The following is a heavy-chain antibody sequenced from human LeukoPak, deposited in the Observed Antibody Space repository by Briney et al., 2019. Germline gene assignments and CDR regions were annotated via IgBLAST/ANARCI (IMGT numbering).Heavy chain of an antibody. V-gene: IGHV4-34*01. Sequence: KPSETLSLTCAVYGGSFSGYYWSWIRQPPGKGLEWIGEINHSGSTNYNPSLKSRVTISVDTSKNQFSLKLSSVTAADTAVYYCARDRRTALYYYGMDVWGQGTTVTVSS. J-gene: IGHJ6*02. CDR3: ARDRRTALYYYGMDV. D-gene: IGHD2-21*02. CDR1: GGSFSGYY. CDR2: INHSGST.